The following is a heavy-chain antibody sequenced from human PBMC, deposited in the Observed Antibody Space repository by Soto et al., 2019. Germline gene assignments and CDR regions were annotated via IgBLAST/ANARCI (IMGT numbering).Heavy chain of an antibody. Sequence: SETLSLTCTVSGGSISSYYWSWIRQPPGKGLEWIGYIYYSGSTNYNPSLKSRVTISVDTSKNQFSLKLSSVTAADTAVYYCARVRREYSSSSYYYYYMDVWGKGTTVTVSS. V-gene: IGHV4-59*01. D-gene: IGHD6-6*01. CDR3: ARVRREYSSSSYYYYYMDV. CDR1: GGSISSYY. J-gene: IGHJ6*03. CDR2: IYYSGST.